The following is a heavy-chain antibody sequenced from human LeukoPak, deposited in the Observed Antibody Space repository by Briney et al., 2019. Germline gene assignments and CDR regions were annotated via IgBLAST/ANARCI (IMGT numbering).Heavy chain of an antibody. Sequence: GGSLRLSCAASGFTFSRPAMHSVRQAPGKGLEWVSSVSTSGDITYYADSVKGRFTVSRDDSRNTLYMQINSLRAEDTAVYYCAKDRRCCYYACDYWGQGTLVTVSS. V-gene: IGHV3-23*01. D-gene: IGHD3-22*01. CDR1: GFTFSRPA. CDR3: AKDRRCCYYACDY. CDR2: VSTSGDIT. J-gene: IGHJ4*02.